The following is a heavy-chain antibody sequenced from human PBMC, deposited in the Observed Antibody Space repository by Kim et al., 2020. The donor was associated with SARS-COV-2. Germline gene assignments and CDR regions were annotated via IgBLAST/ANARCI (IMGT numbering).Heavy chain of an antibody. CDR3: VREGGTGSYSSG. D-gene: IGHD1-26*01. J-gene: IGHJ4*02. CDR2: ISSSGSSI. Sequence: GGSLRLSCAASGFTFSSYNMNWVRQAPGKGLEWISYISSSGSSIYYADSVKGRFTISRDNAKNSLYLQMNSLRAEDTAVYYCVREGGTGSYSSGWGQGTLVTVSS. V-gene: IGHV3-48*04. CDR1: GFTFSSYN.